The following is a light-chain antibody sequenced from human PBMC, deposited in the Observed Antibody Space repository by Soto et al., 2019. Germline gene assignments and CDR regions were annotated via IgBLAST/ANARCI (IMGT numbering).Light chain of an antibody. CDR1: QGVSTW. Sequence: SPMTESTTSEYGSVGDKGSIPCRASQGVSTWLAWYQQKPGKAPNLLIYTASSLQSGVPSRFSGSVSGTDINLNINSLQPEECATYHCQQSYSTPLTFGHGTKVDI. V-gene: IGKV1-12*01. CDR2: TAS. CDR3: QQSYSTPLT. J-gene: IGKJ1*01.